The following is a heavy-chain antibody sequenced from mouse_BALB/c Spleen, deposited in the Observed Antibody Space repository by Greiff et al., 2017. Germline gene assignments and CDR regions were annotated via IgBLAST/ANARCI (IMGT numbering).Heavy chain of an antibody. CDR1: GYSITSDYA. V-gene: IGHV3-2*02. D-gene: IGHD2-13*01. Sequence: DVQLQESGPGLVKPSQSLSLTCTVTGYSITSDYAWYWIRQFPGNKLEWMGYISYSGSTSYNPSLKSRISITRDTSKNQFFLQLNSVTTEDTATYYCAREGYGEKGAFDYWGQGTTLTVSS. CDR3: AREGYGEKGAFDY. CDR2: ISYSGST. J-gene: IGHJ2*01.